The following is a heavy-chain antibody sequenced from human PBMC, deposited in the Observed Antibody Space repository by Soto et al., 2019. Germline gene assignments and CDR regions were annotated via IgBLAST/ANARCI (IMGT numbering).Heavy chain of an antibody. CDR3: AREPGGLDV. CDR1: GFTFSSYW. J-gene: IGHJ6*02. V-gene: IGHV3-7*01. Sequence: EVQLVESGGGLVQPGGSLRLSCAASGFTFSSYWMSWVRQAPGKGLEWVANIKQDGSQRYYVDSVRGRFTISRDNAKNSLYLQMNSLRAEDTAIYYCAREPGGLDVWGQGTSVTVSS. CDR2: IKQDGSQR.